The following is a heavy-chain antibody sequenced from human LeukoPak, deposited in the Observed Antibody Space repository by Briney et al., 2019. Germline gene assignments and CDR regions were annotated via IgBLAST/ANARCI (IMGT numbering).Heavy chain of an antibody. CDR1: GYTFTSYD. J-gene: IGHJ6*03. CDR3: ARGGRDIVVVPAATSARLYYYYYYMDV. V-gene: IGHV1-8*03. CDR2: VNPKSGNT. Sequence: ASVKVSCKASGYTFTSYDINWVRQAPGQGLEWMGWVNPKSGNTGYKQKFQARVTITRDTSITTAYMELSSLTSDDTAVYYCARGGRDIVVVPAATSARLYYYYYYMDVWGKGTTVTISS. D-gene: IGHD2-2*01.